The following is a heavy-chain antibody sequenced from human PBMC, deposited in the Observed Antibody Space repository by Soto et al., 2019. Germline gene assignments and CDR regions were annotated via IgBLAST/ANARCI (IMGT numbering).Heavy chain of an antibody. CDR3: ATALAAAGRGDY. J-gene: IGHJ4*02. CDR1: GGSFSGYY. CDR2: INHSGST. V-gene: IGHV4-34*01. D-gene: IGHD6-13*01. Sequence: QVQLQQWGAGLLKPSETLSLTCAVYGGSFSGYYWSWIRQPPGKGLEWIGEINHSGSTNYNPSLKTRVTIAVDTSKNQFSLKLSSVTAADTAVYYCATALAAAGRGDYWGQGTLVTVSS.